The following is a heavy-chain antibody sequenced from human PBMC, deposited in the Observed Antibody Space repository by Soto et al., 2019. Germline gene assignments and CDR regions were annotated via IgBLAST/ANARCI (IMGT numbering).Heavy chain of an antibody. CDR1: GGSISSYG. J-gene: IGHJ4*02. CDR2: IYYSGST. D-gene: IGHD3-22*01. CDR3: ARQTIGSYYDSSGYPFDY. V-gene: IGHV4-59*08. Sequence: PSETLSLTCTVSGGSISSYGWSWIRQPPGKGLEWIGYIYYSGSTNYNPSLKSRVTISVDTSKNQFSLKLSSVTAADTAVYYCARQTIGSYYDSSGYPFDYWGQGTLLTVSS.